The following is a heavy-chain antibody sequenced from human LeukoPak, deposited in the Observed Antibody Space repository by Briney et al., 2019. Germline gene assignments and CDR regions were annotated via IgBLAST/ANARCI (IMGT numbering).Heavy chain of an antibody. CDR3: ARKSPSSSWDYYFDY. CDR1: GFTFNTYT. CDR2: ISTSSSSI. V-gene: IGHV3-21*01. Sequence: GGSLRLSCAASGFTFNTYTMNWVRQAPGKGLEWVSSISTSSSSINYADSLKGRFTISRDNAKNSLYLQMNSLRAEDTAVYYCARKSPSSSWDYYFDYWGQGTLVTVSS. D-gene: IGHD6-13*01. J-gene: IGHJ4*02.